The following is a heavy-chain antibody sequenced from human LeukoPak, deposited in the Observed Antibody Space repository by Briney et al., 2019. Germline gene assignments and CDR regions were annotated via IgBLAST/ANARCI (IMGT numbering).Heavy chain of an antibody. V-gene: IGHV4-59*01. J-gene: IGHJ2*01. CDR2: IYHTGST. D-gene: IGHD5-18*01. CDR3: ARDPPSPSGYGHWYFDL. Sequence: SETLSLTCTVSGGSISSYYWSWIRQPPGKGLEWIGYIYHTGSTSYNPSLKGRVTISVDTSKNQFSLKLSSVTAADTAVYYCARDPPSPSGYGHWYFDLWGRGTLVTVSS. CDR1: GGSISSYY.